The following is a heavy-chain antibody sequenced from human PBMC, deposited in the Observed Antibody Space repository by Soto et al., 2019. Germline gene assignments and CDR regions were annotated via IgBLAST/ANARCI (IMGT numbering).Heavy chain of an antibody. CDR2: ISATGGGT. J-gene: IGHJ4*02. D-gene: IGHD3-16*01. Sequence: RGSLRLSCAASGFKFSNYAMSWVRQAPGKGLEWVSLISATGGGTYYADSVKGRFTISRDNSHNTLYLQVHSLTAEDTAVYYCAKDRRAGGNSAFYFDFWGQGAQVTVSS. CDR1: GFKFSNYA. CDR3: AKDRRAGGNSAFYFDF. V-gene: IGHV3-23*01.